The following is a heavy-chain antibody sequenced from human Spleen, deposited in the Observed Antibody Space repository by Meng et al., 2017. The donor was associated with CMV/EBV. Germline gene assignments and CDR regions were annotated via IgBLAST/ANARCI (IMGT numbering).Heavy chain of an antibody. CDR1: GFTFSSYW. Sequence: GESLKISCAASGFTFSSYWMSWVRQAPGKGLEWVANIKQDGSDKYYVDSVKGRFTISRDNAKNSLYLQMNSLRAEDAAVYYCARRHYFDYWGQGTLVTVSS. CDR2: IKQDGSDK. J-gene: IGHJ4*02. CDR3: ARRHYFDY. V-gene: IGHV3-7*01.